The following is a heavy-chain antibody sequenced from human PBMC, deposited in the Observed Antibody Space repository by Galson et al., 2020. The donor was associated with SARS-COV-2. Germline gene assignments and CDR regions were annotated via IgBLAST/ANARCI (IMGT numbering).Heavy chain of an antibody. CDR1: GYTFTSYG. J-gene: IGHJ6*02. CDR3: ARSPPNYYYGSGSYYNVGYYYYGMDV. V-gene: IGHV1-18*04. Sequence: ASVKVSCKASGYTFTSYGISWVRQAPGQGLEWMGWISAYNGNTNYAQKLQGRVTMTTDTSTSTAYMELRSLRSDDTAVYYCARSPPNYYYGSGSYYNVGYYYYGMDVWGQGTTVTVSS. CDR2: ISAYNGNT. D-gene: IGHD3-10*01.